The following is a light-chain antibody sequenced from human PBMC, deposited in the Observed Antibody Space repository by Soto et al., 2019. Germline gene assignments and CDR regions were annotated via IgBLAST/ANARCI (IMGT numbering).Light chain of an antibody. J-gene: IGKJ1*01. CDR3: QQTYNTPPA. V-gene: IGKV1-39*01. CDR1: QSISSY. CDR2: AAS. Sequence: DIQMTQSPSSLSASVGDRVTITCRASQSISSYLNWYQQKPGKAPELLTYAASSLQSGVPSRFSGSGSGTDFTLTISSLQPEDFAAYYCQQTYNTPPAFGQGTKVDI.